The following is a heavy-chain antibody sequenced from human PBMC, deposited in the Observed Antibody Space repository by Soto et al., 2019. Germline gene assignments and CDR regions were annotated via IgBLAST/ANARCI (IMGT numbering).Heavy chain of an antibody. D-gene: IGHD3-22*01. CDR2: IYYSGNT. CDR3: ARAPHYYDSSGYDY. Sequence: QVQLQETGPGQVKPSETLSLTCTVSGGSIRTYYWSWIRQAPGKGLEWIGYIYYSGNTNYNPSLKSRVTISVDTSKNQFSLNLSSVTAADTAVYYCARAPHYYDSSGYDYWGQGTLVTVSS. J-gene: IGHJ4*02. V-gene: IGHV4-59*01. CDR1: GGSIRTYY.